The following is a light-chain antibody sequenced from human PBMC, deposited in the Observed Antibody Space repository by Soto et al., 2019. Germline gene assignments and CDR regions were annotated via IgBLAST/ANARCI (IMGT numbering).Light chain of an antibody. CDR1: QSVSRSY. CDR2: GAS. CDR3: QQLTDWPPQWT. J-gene: IGKJ1*01. V-gene: IGKV3D-20*02. Sequence: IALTQSPGTLSLSPGERATLSCRASQSVSRSYLAWYQQKPGQAPRLLIYGASSRATGIPARFSGSGSGTDFTLTISSLEPEDFAVYYCQQLTDWPPQWTFXQGTKV.